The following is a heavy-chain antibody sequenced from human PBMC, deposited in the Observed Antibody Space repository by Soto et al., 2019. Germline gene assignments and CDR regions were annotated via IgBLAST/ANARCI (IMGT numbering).Heavy chain of an antibody. D-gene: IGHD2-15*01. CDR1: GGSISSSSYY. V-gene: IGHV4-39*01. CDR3: ARTDDCSGGSCYVIPDFQH. Sequence: QLQLQESGPGLVKPSETLSLTCTVSGGSISSSSYYWGWIRQPPGKGLEWIGSIYYSGSTYYNPSLKSRVTISVDTSKNQFSLKLSSVTAADTAVYYCARTDDCSGGSCYVIPDFQHWGQGTLVTVSS. CDR2: IYYSGST. J-gene: IGHJ1*01.